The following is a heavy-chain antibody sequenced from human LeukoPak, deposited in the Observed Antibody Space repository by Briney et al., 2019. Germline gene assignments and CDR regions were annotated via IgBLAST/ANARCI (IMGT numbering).Heavy chain of an antibody. D-gene: IGHD4-17*01. CDR3: ARDSGEGNWFDP. Sequence: GASVKVSCKASGYTFTSYYMHWVRQAPGQGLEWMGIINPSGGSTSCAQKFQGRVTMTRDTSTSTVYMELSSLRSEDTAVYYCARDSGEGNWFDPWGQGTLITVSS. J-gene: IGHJ5*02. CDR2: INPSGGST. V-gene: IGHV1-46*01. CDR1: GYTFTSYY.